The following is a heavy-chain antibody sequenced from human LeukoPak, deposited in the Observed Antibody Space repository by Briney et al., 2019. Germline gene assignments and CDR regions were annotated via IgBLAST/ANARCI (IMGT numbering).Heavy chain of an antibody. CDR2: IYYSGST. J-gene: IGHJ5*02. Sequence: SETLSLTCTVSGGSISSYYWSWIRQPPGKGLEWIGYIYYSGSTNYNPSLKSRVTISVDTSKNQFSLKLSSVTAADTAVYYCARGGTYYDFWSGYYTFNWFDPWGQGTLVTISS. CDR1: GGSISSYY. CDR3: ARGGTYYDFWSGYYTFNWFDP. V-gene: IGHV4-59*01. D-gene: IGHD3-3*01.